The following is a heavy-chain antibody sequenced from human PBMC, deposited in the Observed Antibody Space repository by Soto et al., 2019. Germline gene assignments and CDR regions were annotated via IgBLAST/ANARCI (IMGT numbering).Heavy chain of an antibody. CDR1: GLSFSGYA. J-gene: IGHJ5*02. V-gene: IGHV3-23*01. D-gene: IGHD2-2*01. CDR3: ARGSSNSWDP. CDR2: ISGSGGST. Sequence: GRSLRLSCAASGLSFSGYAMSWVRQAPGKGLEWVSAISGSGGSTYYADSVQGRFTISRDNSKNTLYLQMNSLRAEDTAVYYCARGSSNSWDPWGQGTLVTVSS.